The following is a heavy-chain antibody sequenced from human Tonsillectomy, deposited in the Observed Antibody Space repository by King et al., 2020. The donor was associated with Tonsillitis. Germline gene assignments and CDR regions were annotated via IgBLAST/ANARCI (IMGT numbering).Heavy chain of an antibody. CDR1: GYRFSNYW. CDR2: IHPGDSDT. D-gene: IGHD6-13*01. J-gene: IGHJ5*02. V-gene: IGHV5-51*01. Sequence: VQLVESGAEVKKPGESLKISCKGSGYRFSNYWIGWVRQMPGKGLEWMGIIHPGDSDTTYSPSFQGQVTMSVDKSTSTAYLQWSSLKASDTAMYYCARHRSVGSSWYWGFDPWGQGTLVTVSS. CDR3: ARHRSVGSSWYWGFDP.